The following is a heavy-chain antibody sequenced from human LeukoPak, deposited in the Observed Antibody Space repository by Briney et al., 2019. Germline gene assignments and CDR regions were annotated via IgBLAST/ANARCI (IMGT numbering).Heavy chain of an antibody. CDR1: GFTFDDYA. J-gene: IGHJ4*02. CDR3: AKALYSYGYVALGY. D-gene: IGHD5-18*01. CDR2: ISGDGGST. Sequence: PGGSLRLSCAASGFTFDDYAMHWVRQAPGKGLEWVSLISGDGGSTYYADSVKGRFTISRDNSKNSLYLQMNSLRTEDTALYYRAKALYSYGYVALGYWGQGTLVTVSS. V-gene: IGHV3-43*02.